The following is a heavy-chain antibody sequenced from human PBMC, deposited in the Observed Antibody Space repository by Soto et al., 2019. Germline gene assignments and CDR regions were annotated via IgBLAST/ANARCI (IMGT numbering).Heavy chain of an antibody. CDR1: GYTFTTYA. Sequence: QVQLVQSGVAVKKPGASVKVSCKASGYTFTTYAMHWVRQAPGQRLEWMGWINAGNGKPKYSQKFQGRVTITRDTSATTAYMELSSLRSEDTAVYYCARAGDDCSTTNCYMIDYWGQGTLVTVSS. J-gene: IGHJ4*02. CDR2: INAGNGKP. V-gene: IGHV1-3*01. CDR3: ARAGDDCSTTNCYMIDY. D-gene: IGHD2-2*02.